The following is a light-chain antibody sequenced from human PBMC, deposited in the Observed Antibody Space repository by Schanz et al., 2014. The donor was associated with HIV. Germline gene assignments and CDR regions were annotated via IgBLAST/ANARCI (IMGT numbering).Light chain of an antibody. J-gene: IGKJ5*01. CDR3: LQHNAYPLT. CDR1: QDISSY. Sequence: AIRLTQSPSSFSASTGDRVTITCRASQDISSYLAWYQQKPGKAPKLLIYAASTLQSGVPSRFSGNVSGTDFTLTVSCLQSDDFATYYCLQHNAYPLTFGQGTRLDI. CDR2: AAS. V-gene: IGKV1-8*01.